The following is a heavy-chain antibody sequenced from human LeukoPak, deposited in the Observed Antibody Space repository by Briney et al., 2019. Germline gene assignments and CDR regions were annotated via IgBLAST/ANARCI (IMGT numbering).Heavy chain of an antibody. CDR3: AKDYYDSSGYYPSY. CDR2: INPNSGGT. V-gene: IGHV1-2*02. CDR1: GYTFTGYY. J-gene: IGHJ4*02. Sequence: ASVKVSCKASGYTFTGYYMHWVRQAPGQGLEWMGWINPNSGGTNYVQKFQGRVTMTRDTSISTAYMELSRLRSDDTAVYYCAKDYYDSSGYYPSYWGQGTLVTVSS. D-gene: IGHD3-22*01.